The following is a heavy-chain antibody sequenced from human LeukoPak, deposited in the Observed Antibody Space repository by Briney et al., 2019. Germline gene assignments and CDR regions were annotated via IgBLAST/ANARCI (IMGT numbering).Heavy chain of an antibody. J-gene: IGHJ4*02. V-gene: IGHV3-23*01. CDR1: GFTFSSFA. D-gene: IGHD2-15*01. Sequence: GASLRLSCAPSGFTFSSFAMNWVRQAPGKGLEWVSTIGGSGYSTYYADSVKGRFTISRDNSKSTLYLQMNSLRVEDTAIYYCTKDMMVCNGGSCYSGTDYWGQGTLVTVSS. CDR3: TKDMMVCNGGSCYSGTDY. CDR2: IGGSGYST.